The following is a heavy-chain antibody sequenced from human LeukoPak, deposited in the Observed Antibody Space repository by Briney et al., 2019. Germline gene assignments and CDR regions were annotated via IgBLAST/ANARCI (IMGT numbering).Heavy chain of an antibody. CDR1: GFTFSSYA. Sequence: GGSLRLSCAASGFTFSSYAMHWVRQAPGNGLEWVAVISYDGSNKYYADSVKGRFTISRDNSKNTLYLQMNSLRAEDTAVYYCARSRGTSWKDYLLVPHWGQGTLVTVSS. CDR2: ISYDGSNK. J-gene: IGHJ4*02. CDR3: ARSRGTSWKDYLLVPH. D-gene: IGHD1-1*01. V-gene: IGHV3-30-3*01.